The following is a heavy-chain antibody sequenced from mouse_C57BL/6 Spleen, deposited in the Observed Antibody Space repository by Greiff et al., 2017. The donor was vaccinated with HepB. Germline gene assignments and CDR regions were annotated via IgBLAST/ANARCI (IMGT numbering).Heavy chain of an antibody. J-gene: IGHJ2*01. D-gene: IGHD3-2*02. CDR3: AKGRTAQAFDY. CDR2: IYPGSGST. CDR1: GYTFTSYW. Sequence: VQLQQSGAELVKPGASVKMSCKASGYTFTSYWITWVKQRPGQGLEWIGDIYPGSGSTNYNETFKSKATLTVDKSSSTAYMQLSSLTSEDSAVYYCAKGRTAQAFDYWGQGTTLTVSS. V-gene: IGHV1-55*01.